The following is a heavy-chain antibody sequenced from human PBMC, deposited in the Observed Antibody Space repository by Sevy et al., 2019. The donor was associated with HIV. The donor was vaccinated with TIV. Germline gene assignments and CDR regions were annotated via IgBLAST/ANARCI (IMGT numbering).Heavy chain of an antibody. CDR3: ARVRDRYCSGGSCYYGYFFDY. J-gene: IGHJ4*02. D-gene: IGHD2-15*01. V-gene: IGHV3-48*01. CDR1: GFIFSNYY. CDR2: ISDRSDTI. Sequence: GGSLRLSCAASGFIFSNYYMTWVRQAPGKGLEWVSYISDRSDTICYADSVKGRFTISRDNAKNALYLQMSSLRGEDTAVYYCARVRDRYCSGGSCYYGYFFDYWGQGTLVTVSS.